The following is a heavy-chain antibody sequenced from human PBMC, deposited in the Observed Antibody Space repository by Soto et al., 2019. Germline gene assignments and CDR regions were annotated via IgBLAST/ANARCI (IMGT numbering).Heavy chain of an antibody. Sequence: PSETLSLTCTVSGGSISSSSYYWGWIRQPPGKGLEWIGSIYYSGSTYYNPSLKSRATISVDTSKNQFSLKLSSVTAADTAVYYCARADLESYYYDSSGYGWFAPWGQGTLVTVSS. CDR3: ARADLESYYYDSSGYGWFAP. CDR2: IYYSGST. J-gene: IGHJ5*02. CDR1: GGSISSSSYY. D-gene: IGHD3-22*01. V-gene: IGHV4-39*01.